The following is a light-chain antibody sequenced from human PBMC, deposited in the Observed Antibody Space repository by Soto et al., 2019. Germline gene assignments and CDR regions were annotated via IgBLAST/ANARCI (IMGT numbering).Light chain of an antibody. J-gene: IGLJ1*01. CDR2: DIS. CDR3: SSYTSSSTPYV. V-gene: IGLV2-14*01. CDR1: NSDVGGYNY. Sequence: QSALTQPASVSGSPGQSITISCTGTNSDVGGYNYVSWYQQHPGKAPQLMIYDISNRPSGVSNRFSGSKSGNTASLTISGLQAEEESDYCSSYTSSSTPYVFGTGTKLTVL.